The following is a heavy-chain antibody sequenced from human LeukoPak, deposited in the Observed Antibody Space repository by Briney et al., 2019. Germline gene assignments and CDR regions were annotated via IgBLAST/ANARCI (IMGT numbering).Heavy chain of an antibody. V-gene: IGHV3-23*01. CDR3: ARADGDHLFYYYMNV. CDR2: IGAGGGRT. Sequence: GGSLRLSCAASGFTFPSYAMNWVRQAPGKGLEWVSGIGAGGGRTKIADSVKGRFTISRDNSKNTLFLQMDSLRPDDTAIYYCARADGDHLFYYYMNVWGKGTTVTVSS. D-gene: IGHD1-14*01. CDR1: GFTFPSYA. J-gene: IGHJ6*03.